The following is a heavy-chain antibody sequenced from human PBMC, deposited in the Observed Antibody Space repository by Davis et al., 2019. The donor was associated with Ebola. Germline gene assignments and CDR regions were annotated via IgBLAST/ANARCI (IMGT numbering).Heavy chain of an antibody. CDR2: IGSDSGT. V-gene: IGHV3-23*01. J-gene: IGHJ3*01. CDR3: AKVRGGGWTFDV. D-gene: IGHD4-23*01. Sequence: GESLKISCAASGFSLRSCAMSWVRQAPGKGLEWVSGIGSDSGTHYAHSVKGRFTISRDDSKNTLYLQMNSLSAEDTAVYYCAKVRGGGWTFDVWGQGTMVTVSS. CDR1: GFSLRSCA.